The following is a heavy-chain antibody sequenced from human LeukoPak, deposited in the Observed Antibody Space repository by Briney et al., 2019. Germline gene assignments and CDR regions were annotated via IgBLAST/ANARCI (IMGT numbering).Heavy chain of an antibody. J-gene: IGHJ5*02. CDR1: GGSFSGYI. D-gene: IGHD2-21*02. V-gene: IGHV4-34*01. Sequence: SETLSLTCAVYGGSFSGYIWGWIRQPPGKGLEWIGYIYYSGSTYYNPSLKSRVTMSVDTSKNQFSLKLSSVTAADTAVYYCAGCGGDCYSVGWFDPWGQGTLVTVSS. CDR3: AGCGGDCYSVGWFDP. CDR2: IYYSGST.